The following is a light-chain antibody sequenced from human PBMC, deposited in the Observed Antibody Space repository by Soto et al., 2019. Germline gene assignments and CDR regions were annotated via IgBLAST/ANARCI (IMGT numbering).Light chain of an antibody. CDR2: GAS. CDR1: QSVSSSF. Sequence: EIVLTQSPGTLSLSPGEGVTLSCRASQSVSSSFLAWYQQKPGQAPRLLIYGASSRATGIPDRFSGSGSGTEFTLTISRLEPEDFAVYYCQQYGSSSWTFGQGTKVDIK. CDR3: QQYGSSSWT. J-gene: IGKJ1*01. V-gene: IGKV3-20*01.